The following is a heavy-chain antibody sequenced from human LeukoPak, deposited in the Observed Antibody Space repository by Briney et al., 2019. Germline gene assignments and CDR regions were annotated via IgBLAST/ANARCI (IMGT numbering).Heavy chain of an antibody. Sequence: SQTLSLTCTVSGGSISSGSYYWSWIRQPAGKGLEWIGRIYTSGSTNYNPSLKSRVTISVDTSKDQFSLKLSSVTAADTAVYYCARDPGIAAAWGQGTLVTVSS. CDR2: IYTSGST. CDR3: ARDPGIAAA. J-gene: IGHJ4*02. V-gene: IGHV4-61*02. D-gene: IGHD6-13*01. CDR1: GGSISSGSYY.